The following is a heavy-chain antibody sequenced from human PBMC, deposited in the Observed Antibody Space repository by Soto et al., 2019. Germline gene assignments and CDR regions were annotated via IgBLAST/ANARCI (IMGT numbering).Heavy chain of an antibody. CDR1: GFTLSSNG. J-gene: IGHJ3*02. CDR2: IWHDGSDK. Sequence: PGGSLRLSCAASGFTLSSNGMHWVRQAPGKGLEWVAFIWHDGSDKYYADSVKGRFTITRDNSKNTLYLPMNSLRAEDTAVYYCARDRYPNYPPHAFDIWGQGTLVTASS. CDR3: ARDRYPNYPPHAFDI. V-gene: IGHV3-33*01. D-gene: IGHD4-4*01.